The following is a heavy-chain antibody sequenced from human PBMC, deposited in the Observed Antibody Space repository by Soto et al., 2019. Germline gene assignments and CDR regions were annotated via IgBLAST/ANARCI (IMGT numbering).Heavy chain of an antibody. J-gene: IGHJ6*02. Sequence: GGSLRLSCAASGFTFSSYAMHWVRQAPGKGLEWVAVISYDGSNKYYADSVKGRFTISRDNSKNTLYLQMNSLRAEDTAVYYCARETLRYCSSTSCYGGLDVWGQGTTVTVSS. V-gene: IGHV3-30-3*01. CDR2: ISYDGSNK. D-gene: IGHD2-2*01. CDR1: GFTFSSYA. CDR3: ARETLRYCSSTSCYGGLDV.